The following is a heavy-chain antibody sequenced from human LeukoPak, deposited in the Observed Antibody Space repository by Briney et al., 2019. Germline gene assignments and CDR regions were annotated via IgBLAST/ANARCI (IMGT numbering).Heavy chain of an antibody. CDR3: ARGVGGPTIFYRTYMDV. CDR2: IYYSGST. CDR1: GGSINSGGYY. J-gene: IGHJ6*03. V-gene: IGHV4-31*03. D-gene: IGHD3-9*01. Sequence: PSQTLSLTCTVSGGSINSGGYYWSWIRQHPGKGLEWIGYIYYSGSTYYNPSLKSRVTISVDTSKNQFSLKLSSVTAADTAVYYCARGVGGPTIFYRTYMDVWGKGTTVTVSS.